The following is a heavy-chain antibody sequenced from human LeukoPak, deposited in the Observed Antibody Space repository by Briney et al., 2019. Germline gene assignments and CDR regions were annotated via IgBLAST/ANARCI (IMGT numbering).Heavy chain of an antibody. J-gene: IGHJ3*01. CDR1: GFTFTTYA. CDR2: ISGSGSST. V-gene: IGHV3-23*01. D-gene: IGHD2-2*03. CDR3: AMDRGF. Sequence: GGSLRLSCAASGFTFTTYAMIWVRQASGKGLEWVSSISGSGSSTNYADSVKGRFTISRDNSKNTLYLQMNSLRVEDTAVYYCAMDRGFWGQGTMITVSS.